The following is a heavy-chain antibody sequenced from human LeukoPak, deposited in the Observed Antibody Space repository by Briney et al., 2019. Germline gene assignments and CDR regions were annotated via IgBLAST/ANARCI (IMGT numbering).Heavy chain of an antibody. CDR2: TSPDGRHI. CDR1: GFTLSDHW. Sequence: PGGSVRLSCAASGFTLSDHWMNWVRQAPGKGPMWVSHTSPDGRHIAYADSVKGRFTISRDSAKNTLYLQMNSLRVGDTAGYYCVRDGGGTTPYDCWGQGTLVTVSS. V-gene: IGHV3-74*01. D-gene: IGHD1-7*01. J-gene: IGHJ4*02. CDR3: VRDGGGTTPYDC.